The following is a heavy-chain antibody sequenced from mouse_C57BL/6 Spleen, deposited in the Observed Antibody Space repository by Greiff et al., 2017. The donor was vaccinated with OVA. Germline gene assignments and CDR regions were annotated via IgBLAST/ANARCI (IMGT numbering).Heavy chain of an antibody. J-gene: IGHJ2*01. CDR1: GYTFTDYY. CDR3: ARVGQDFFDY. Sequence: VVKPGASVKISCKASGYTFTDYYMNWVKQSHGKSLEWIGDINPNNGGTSYNQKFKGKATLTVDKSSSTAYMELRSLTSEDSAVYYCARVGQDFFDYWGQGTTLTVSS. V-gene: IGHV1-26*01. D-gene: IGHD3-3*01. CDR2: INPNNGGT.